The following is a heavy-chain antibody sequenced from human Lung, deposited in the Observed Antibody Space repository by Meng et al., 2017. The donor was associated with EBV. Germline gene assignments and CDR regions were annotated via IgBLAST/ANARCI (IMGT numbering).Heavy chain of an antibody. CDR2: IYHNENT. Sequence: GPGRLKPSGPHSLPCTLSSASISSNNYWTWFRQSPGKGLEWIGEIYHNENTNYNPSLMSRVTMSLDKSKNHFSLNLRSVTAADTAVYFCARAPGNWNFDSWGQGTLVTVSS. D-gene: IGHD1-20*01. CDR3: ARAPGNWNFDS. J-gene: IGHJ4*02. CDR1: SASISSNNY. V-gene: IGHV4-4*02.